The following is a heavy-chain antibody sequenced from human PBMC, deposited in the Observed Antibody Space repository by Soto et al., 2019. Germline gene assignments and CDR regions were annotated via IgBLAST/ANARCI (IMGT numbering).Heavy chain of an antibody. D-gene: IGHD2-15*01. CDR2: ISAYNGNT. V-gene: IGHV1-18*01. CDR3: ARDILRFWCSGGSCYEGFDY. CDR1: GYTFTSYC. Sequence: GASVKVSCKASGYTFTSYCISWVRHAPGQGLEWIGWISAYNGNTNYAQKLQGRVTMTTDTSTSTAYMELRSLRSDDTAVYYCARDILRFWCSGGSCYEGFDYWGQGTLVTVSS. J-gene: IGHJ4*02.